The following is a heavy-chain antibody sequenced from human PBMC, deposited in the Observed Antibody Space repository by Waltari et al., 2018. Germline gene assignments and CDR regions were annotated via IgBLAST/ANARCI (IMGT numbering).Heavy chain of an antibody. CDR3: ARLPNWVAAAGHYYYYYMDV. CDR1: GGSISSSSYY. J-gene: IGHJ6*03. V-gene: IGHV4-39*01. Sequence: QLQLQESGPGLVKPSETLSLTCTVSGGSISSSSYYWGWIRQPPGKGLEWIGSIYYSGSTYYNPSLKSRVTISVDTSKNQFSLKLSSVTAADTAVYYCARLPNWVAAAGHYYYYYMDVWGKGTTVTVSS. D-gene: IGHD6-13*01. CDR2: IYYSGST.